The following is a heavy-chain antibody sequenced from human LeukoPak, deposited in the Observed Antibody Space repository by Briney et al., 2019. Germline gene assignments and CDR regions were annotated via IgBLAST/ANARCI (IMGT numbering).Heavy chain of an antibody. Sequence: GGSLRLSCAASGFTFSSYDMHWVRQATGKGLEWVSAIGTAGDTYYPGSVKGRFTISREKAKNSLYLQMNSLRAGDTAVYFCARGHYDILTGYFSGFGYWGQGTLVTVSS. CDR2: IGTAGDT. D-gene: IGHD3-9*01. V-gene: IGHV3-13*04. CDR3: ARGHYDILTGYFSGFGY. J-gene: IGHJ4*02. CDR1: GFTFSSYD.